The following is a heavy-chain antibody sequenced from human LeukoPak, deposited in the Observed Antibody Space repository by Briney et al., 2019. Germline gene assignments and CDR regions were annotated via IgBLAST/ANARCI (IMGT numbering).Heavy chain of an antibody. V-gene: IGHV4-39*01. CDR3: ARHQFYGSGSYDFYF. D-gene: IGHD3-10*01. CDR1: GATISSGGFY. J-gene: IGHJ4*02. CDR2: ICYSGST. Sequence: PSGTLSLTCTVSGATISSGGFYGGWLRQPPGKGLEWIGTICYSGSTYYNPSLKSRVTISVDTSKNQLALMVSSVTAADTAVYYCARHQFYGSGSYDFYFWGQGALVTVSS.